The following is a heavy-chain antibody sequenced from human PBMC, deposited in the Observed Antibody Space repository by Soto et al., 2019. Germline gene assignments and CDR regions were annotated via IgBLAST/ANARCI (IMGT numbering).Heavy chain of an antibody. D-gene: IGHD3-22*01. V-gene: IGHV4-39*01. CDR1: GGSISSSSFY. CDR3: ARQGVDESSGYYHFDS. J-gene: IGHJ4*02. Sequence: PSETLSLTCTVSGGSISSSSFYWGWVRQPPGKGLEWLGSIYYSGNTYHTPSLESRLTISVDTSRNQFSLKLASVTAADTAVYYCARQGVDESSGYYHFDSWGQGTLVTVSS. CDR2: IYYSGNT.